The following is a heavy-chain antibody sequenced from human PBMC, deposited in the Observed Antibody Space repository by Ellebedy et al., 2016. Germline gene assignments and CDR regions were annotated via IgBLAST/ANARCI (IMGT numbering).Heavy chain of an antibody. V-gene: IGHV4-59*12. CDR3: ARDGVGEGDL. CDR1: GGSIDSSY. D-gene: IGHD3-10*01. Sequence: SETLSLXXTVSGGSIDSSYWSWIRQPPGERPEWIGHIYYSGSTKYKVSLKSRVTISVDTSKNQFSLKLIAVTAADTGVYYCARDGVGEGDLWGQGTPVTVSS. J-gene: IGHJ5*02. CDR2: IYYSGST.